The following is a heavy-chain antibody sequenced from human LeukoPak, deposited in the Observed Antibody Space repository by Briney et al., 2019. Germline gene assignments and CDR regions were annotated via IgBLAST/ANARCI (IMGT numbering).Heavy chain of an antibody. J-gene: IGHJ4*02. Sequence: ASVKVSCKASGYTFTSYGISWVRQAPGQGLEWMGWINPNSGGTNYAQKFQGRVTMTRDTSISTAYMELSRLRSDDTAVYYCARASYDILTGFQSFDYWGQGTLVTVSS. D-gene: IGHD3-9*01. CDR1: GYTFTSYG. V-gene: IGHV1-2*02. CDR3: ARASYDILTGFQSFDY. CDR2: INPNSGGT.